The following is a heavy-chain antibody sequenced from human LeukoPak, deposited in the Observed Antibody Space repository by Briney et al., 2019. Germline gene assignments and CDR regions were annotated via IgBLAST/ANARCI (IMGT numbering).Heavy chain of an antibody. J-gene: IGHJ6*03. D-gene: IGHD3-10*01. Sequence: PSETLSLTCTVSGGSISSSAYYWGWIRQPPGKGLEWIGTIHYNGATYYNPSLKSRVTLSVDTSKNQFSLKLSSVTAADTAVYYCARHRYYYRSGSYYGAPYYMDVWGKGTTVTISS. CDR1: GGSISSSAYY. V-gene: IGHV4-39*01. CDR3: ARHRYYYRSGSYYGAPYYMDV. CDR2: IHYNGAT.